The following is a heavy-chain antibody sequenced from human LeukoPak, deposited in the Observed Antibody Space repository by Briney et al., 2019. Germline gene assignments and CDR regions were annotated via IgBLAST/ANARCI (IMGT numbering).Heavy chain of an antibody. CDR3: ARDLGDYAPDY. Sequence: GESLKISCQGSGYSFTSYWVGWVRHMPGKGLEWMGIIYPGDSDTRYSPSFQGQVTISADKSISTAYLQWSSLKASDPAMYYCARDLGDYAPDYWGQGTLVTVSS. CDR1: GYSFTSYW. J-gene: IGHJ4*02. V-gene: IGHV5-51*01. D-gene: IGHD4-17*01. CDR2: IYPGDSDT.